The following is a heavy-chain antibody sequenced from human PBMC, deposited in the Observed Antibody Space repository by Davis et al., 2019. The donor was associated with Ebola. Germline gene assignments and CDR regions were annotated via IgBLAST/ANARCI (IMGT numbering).Heavy chain of an antibody. CDR1: GYTFTNYG. V-gene: IGHV1-18*04. CDR3: ARDQFSTASDH. CDR2: INPHNGNT. J-gene: IGHJ4*02. Sequence: ASVKVSCKASGYTFTNYGITWVRQAPGQGLEWMGWINPHNGNTNYAQNVQGRVTMTSDTATTTAYMEVGSLRSDDTAVYYCARDQFSTASDHWGQGTMVTVSS. D-gene: IGHD3-3*01.